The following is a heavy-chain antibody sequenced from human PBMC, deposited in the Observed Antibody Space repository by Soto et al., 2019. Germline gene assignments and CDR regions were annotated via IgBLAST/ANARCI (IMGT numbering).Heavy chain of an antibody. CDR2: MSGGGGST. J-gene: IGHJ5*02. CDR3: AKDFTRIAMVRGASLYWLDP. D-gene: IGHD3-10*01. CDR1: GFTFSSYD. Sequence: EVQLLESGGGLVQHGGSLRLSCAASGFTFSSYDMSWVRQAPGKGLEWVSAMSGGGGSTYYADSVKGRFTISRDNSKNTLYLQMNNMRAEDTAVYYGAKDFTRIAMVRGASLYWLDPCGQGTLVTVSS. V-gene: IGHV3-23*01.